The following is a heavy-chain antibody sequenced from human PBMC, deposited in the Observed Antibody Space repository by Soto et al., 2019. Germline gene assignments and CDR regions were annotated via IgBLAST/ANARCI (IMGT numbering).Heavy chain of an antibody. CDR1: GLTFSNYA. V-gene: IGHV3-30*18. Sequence: PGGCIKLARAASGLTFSNYAIHWVRQAPGEGLQWVALISYDGGNQYFPDSVKGRFTVSRDNSKSTLYLQMNSLRAEDTAVYYCAKDHAVYSGYDYYYGMDVWGPGTTVTGS. J-gene: IGHJ6*02. CDR2: ISYDGGNQ. CDR3: AKDHAVYSGYDYYYGMDV. D-gene: IGHD5-12*01.